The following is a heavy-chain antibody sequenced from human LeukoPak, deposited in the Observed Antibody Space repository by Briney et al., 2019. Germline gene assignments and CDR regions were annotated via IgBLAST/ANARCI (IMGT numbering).Heavy chain of an antibody. J-gene: IGHJ4*02. CDR3: ARIRYYYDSYQRGGFDY. Sequence: SETLSLTCTVSGGSISSSSYYWGWIRQPPGKGLEWIGSIYYSGSTYYNPSLKSRVTISVDTSKNQFSLKLSSVTAADTAAYYCARIRYYYDSYQRGGFDYWGQGTLVTVSS. CDR1: GGSISSSSYY. CDR2: IYYSGST. V-gene: IGHV4-39*01. D-gene: IGHD3-22*01.